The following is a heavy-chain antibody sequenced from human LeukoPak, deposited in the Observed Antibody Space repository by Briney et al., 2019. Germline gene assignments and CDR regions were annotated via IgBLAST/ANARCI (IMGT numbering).Heavy chain of an antibody. CDR3: ASGVGSSTYY. D-gene: IGHD6-13*01. CDR2: ISVSGALT. CDR1: GFTFISYT. Sequence: PGGSLRLSCAASGFTFISYTMTWVRQAPGKGLEWVSGISVSGALTNYADSVKGRFTISRDDSKNTLYLQMDSLRAEDTAVYYCASGVGSSTYYWGQGTLVTVSS. V-gene: IGHV3-23*01. J-gene: IGHJ4*02.